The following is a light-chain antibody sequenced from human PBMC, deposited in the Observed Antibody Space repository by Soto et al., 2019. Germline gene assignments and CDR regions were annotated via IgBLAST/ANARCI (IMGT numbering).Light chain of an antibody. CDR2: HVT. J-gene: IGLJ1*01. CDR1: SSDIGHYDY. Sequence: QSALTQPASVSGSPGQSITISCTGTSSDIGHYDYVSWYQQHPGKAPKLMIYHVTYRPSGVSNRYSGSKSGNPASLTISGLQADDEADYYCCSLTTSHTYVFGRGTKVTVL. CDR3: CSLTTSHTYV. V-gene: IGLV2-14*03.